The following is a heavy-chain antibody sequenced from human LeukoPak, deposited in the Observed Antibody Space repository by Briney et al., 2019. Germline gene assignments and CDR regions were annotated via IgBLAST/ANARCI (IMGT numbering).Heavy chain of an antibody. CDR3: AKDGGDYSNYGCFDY. V-gene: IGHV3-23*01. CDR1: GFTFSNYA. CDR2: ISGSGGST. D-gene: IGHD4-11*01. Sequence: TGGSLRLSCAASGFTFSNYAMSWVRQAPGKGLEWVSAISGSGGSTYYADSVKGRFTISRDNSKNTLYLQMNSLRAEDTAVYYCAKDGGDYSNYGCFDYWGQGTLVTVSS. J-gene: IGHJ4*02.